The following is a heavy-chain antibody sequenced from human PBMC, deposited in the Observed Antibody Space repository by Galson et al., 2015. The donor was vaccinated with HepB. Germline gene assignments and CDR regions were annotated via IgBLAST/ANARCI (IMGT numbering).Heavy chain of an antibody. CDR3: VRQRGNSAVDH. CDR2: IYPGDSDT. CDR1: GDGFTSYW. J-gene: IGHJ4*02. D-gene: IGHD4-23*01. V-gene: IGHV5-51*01. Sequence: SGAEVKKPGESLKISCKGSGDGFTSYWIGWVRQMPGRGLEWMGIIYPGDSDTRYSPSFQGQVTISADRSIITAYLQWSSLKASDTAMYYCVRQRGNSAVDHWGQGTLVTVSS.